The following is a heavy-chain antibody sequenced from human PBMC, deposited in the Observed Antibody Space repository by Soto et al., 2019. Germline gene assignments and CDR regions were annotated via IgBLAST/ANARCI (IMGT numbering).Heavy chain of an antibody. CDR1: GVSISSDNW. V-gene: IGHV4-4*02. CDR3: ARDQGSHPGD. Sequence: QVQLQESGPGLVRPSGTVSLTCAVSGVSISSDNWWSWVRQPPGKALEWIGEIHHSGSTNYNTSLKSRVTMSVVPSKDLFSLTLNSVTAADTAFDYCARDQGSHPGDWGQGTLVSVSS. J-gene: IGHJ4*02. CDR2: IHHSGST. D-gene: IGHD6-13*01.